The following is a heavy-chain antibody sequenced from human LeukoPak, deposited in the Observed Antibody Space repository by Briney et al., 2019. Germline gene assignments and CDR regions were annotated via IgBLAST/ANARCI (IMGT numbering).Heavy chain of an antibody. Sequence: SETLSLTCTVSGGSISSSSYYWSWIRQPPGKGLEWIGYIYYSGSTYYNPSLKSRVTISVDTSKNQFSLKLSSVTAADTAVYYCARGGSQEYSYGSFDYWGQGTLVTVSS. CDR3: ARGGSQEYSYGSFDY. V-gene: IGHV4-30-4*08. CDR2: IYYSGST. J-gene: IGHJ4*02. D-gene: IGHD5-18*01. CDR1: GGSISSSSYY.